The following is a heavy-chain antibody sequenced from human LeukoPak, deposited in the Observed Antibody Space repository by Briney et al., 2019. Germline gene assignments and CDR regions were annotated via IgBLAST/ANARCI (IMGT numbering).Heavy chain of an antibody. D-gene: IGHD6-19*01. CDR3: AKGSGWYV. J-gene: IGHJ4*02. CDR2: ISGSGGST. V-gene: IGHV3-23*01. CDR1: GFTFSSSS. Sequence: GSLRLSCAASGFTFSSSSMSWVRQAPGKGLEWVSVISGSGGSTDYADSVKGRFTISRDNSKNTLYLQINSLRAEDTAVYYCAKGSGWYVWGQGALVTVSS.